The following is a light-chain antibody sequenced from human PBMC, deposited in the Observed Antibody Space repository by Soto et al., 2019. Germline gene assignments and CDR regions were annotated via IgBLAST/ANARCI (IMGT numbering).Light chain of an antibody. CDR1: QIVDTS. CDR3: QHTHSLPPT. Sequence: DIQMTQSPSSLSASVGNSVTVTCRASQIVDTSLNWYQQKPGKAPQLLIYAASSLQSGVPSRLSGSGSATYFTLTIHNLQPEDFETYYCQHTHSLPPTFGQGTKVDIK. V-gene: IGKV1-39*01. J-gene: IGKJ2*01. CDR2: AAS.